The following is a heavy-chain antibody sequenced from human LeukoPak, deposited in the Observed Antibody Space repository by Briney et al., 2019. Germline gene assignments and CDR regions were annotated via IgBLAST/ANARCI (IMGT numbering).Heavy chain of an antibody. V-gene: IGHV3-30*03. Sequence: GGSLRLSCAASGFTFTSYAMSWVRQAPGKGLEWVAVISHDGTKKYYAYSVKGRFTISGDNSKNTVYLQMNSLRVEDTAVYFCARDAVTQWLAYYLDYWGQGALVTVSS. CDR3: ARDAVTQWLAYYLDY. D-gene: IGHD6-19*01. CDR1: GFTFTSYA. J-gene: IGHJ4*02. CDR2: ISHDGTKK.